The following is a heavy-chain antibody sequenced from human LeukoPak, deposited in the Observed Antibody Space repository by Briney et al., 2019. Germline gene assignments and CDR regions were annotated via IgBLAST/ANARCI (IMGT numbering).Heavy chain of an antibody. CDR1: GGTFSSYA. V-gene: IGHV1-69*01. J-gene: IGHJ4*02. CDR2: IIPIFGTA. D-gene: IGHD5-18*01. Sequence: SVKVSCKASGGTFSSYAISWVRQAPGQGLEWMGGIIPIFGTANYAQKFQGRVTITADESTSTAYMELSSLRSEDTAVYYCARVARSTGREKGAMAYWGQGTLVTVSS. CDR3: ARVARSTGREKGAMAY.